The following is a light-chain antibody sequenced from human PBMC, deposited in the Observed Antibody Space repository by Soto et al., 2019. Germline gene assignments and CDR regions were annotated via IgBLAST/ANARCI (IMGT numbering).Light chain of an antibody. CDR2: DAS. V-gene: IGKV3-11*01. J-gene: IGKJ3*01. CDR3: QQRSNWPIT. Sequence: EIVLTQSPATLSLSPGDRATLSCRASQSVSSYLAWYQQKPGQAPRLLIYDASSRATGIPARFSGSGSGTDFTLTIGSLEPEDFAVYYCQQRSNWPITFGPGTKVYI. CDR1: QSVSSY.